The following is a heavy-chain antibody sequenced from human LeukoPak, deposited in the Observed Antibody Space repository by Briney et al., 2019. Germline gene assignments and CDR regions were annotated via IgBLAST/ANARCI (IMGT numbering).Heavy chain of an antibody. CDR1: GGSISSGDYY. J-gene: IGHJ6*03. CDR2: IYYSGST. Sequence: SETLSLTCTVSGGSISSGDYYWSWIRQPPGKGLEWIGYIYYSGSTYYNPSLKSRVTISVDTSKNQFSLKVRSVTAADTAVYYCARQHITYSYRHYYYYYMDVWGKGTTVTVSS. D-gene: IGHD5-18*01. V-gene: IGHV4-30-4*08. CDR3: ARQHITYSYRHYYYYYMDV.